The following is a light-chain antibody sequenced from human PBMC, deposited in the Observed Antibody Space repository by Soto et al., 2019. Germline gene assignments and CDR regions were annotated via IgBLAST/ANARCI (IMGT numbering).Light chain of an antibody. CDR2: EIS. CDR3: ISYTSTSTRV. Sequence: QSALTQPASVSGSPGQSITISCTGTSSDVGGYNYVSWYQQPPGKAPKLMIYEISNRPSGVSDRFSGSKSGNTASLTISGLQAEDDADYYCISYTSTSTRVFGGGTKLTVL. J-gene: IGLJ3*02. CDR1: SSDVGGYNY. V-gene: IGLV2-14*01.